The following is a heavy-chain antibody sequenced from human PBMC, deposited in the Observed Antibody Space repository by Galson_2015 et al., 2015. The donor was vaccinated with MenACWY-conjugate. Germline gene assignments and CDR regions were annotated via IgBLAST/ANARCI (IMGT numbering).Heavy chain of an antibody. J-gene: IGHJ4*02. D-gene: IGHD2-15*01. CDR1: GFTFNNYW. V-gene: IGHV3-7*03. Sequence: SLRLSCEASGFTFNNYWMSWVRQVPGKGPEWVAYIKHAESEKYYVHYVRGRFTITRDNAKSSLFLEMSSLRAEDTAVYYCARDLRFECSYNDCYSPYWGKGTAVTVSS. CDR2: IKHAESEK. CDR3: ARDLRFECSYNDCYSPY.